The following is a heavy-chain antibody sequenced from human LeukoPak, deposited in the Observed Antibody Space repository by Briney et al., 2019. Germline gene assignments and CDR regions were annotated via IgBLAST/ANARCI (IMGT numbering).Heavy chain of an antibody. CDR2: IDPKSGGT. D-gene: IGHD6-19*01. CDR3: ARAYSSGWYGSADY. Sequence: ASVKVSCKASGYTFIDYYMHWVRQAPGQGLEWMGWIDPKSGGTSYAQKFQDRVAMIRDTSISTAYMELTRLTSDDTAVYYCARAYSSGWYGSADYWGKGTLVTVSS. J-gene: IGHJ4*02. CDR1: GYTFIDYY. V-gene: IGHV1-2*02.